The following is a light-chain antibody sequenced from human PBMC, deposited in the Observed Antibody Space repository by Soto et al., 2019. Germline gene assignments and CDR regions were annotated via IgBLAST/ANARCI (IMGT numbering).Light chain of an antibody. CDR2: EVN. CDR1: SSDIGSYNR. J-gene: IGLJ1*01. V-gene: IGLV2-18*02. Sequence: QSALTQPPSVSGSPGQSVTISCTGTSSDIGSYNRVSWYQQPPGAAPKLMICEVNNRPSGVPERFSGSKSGNTASLTIFGLQAEAEADYYCSSFSTSDPYVFGTGTKVT. CDR3: SSFSTSDPYV.